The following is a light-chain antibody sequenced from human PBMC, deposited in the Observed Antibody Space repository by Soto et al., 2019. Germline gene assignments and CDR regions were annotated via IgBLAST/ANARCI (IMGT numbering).Light chain of an antibody. CDR2: DES. CDR3: QQRSNWPPVYT. J-gene: IGKJ2*01. Sequence: EIGLTQAPATLSFSPGERATLSSRASQRVSSYLAWYQQKPGQAPSLLIYDESNRATGIPARFSDSGSGTDFTLTISSLEPEDFAVYYCQQRSNWPPVYTFGQGTKLEIK. V-gene: IGKV3-11*01. CDR1: QRVSSY.